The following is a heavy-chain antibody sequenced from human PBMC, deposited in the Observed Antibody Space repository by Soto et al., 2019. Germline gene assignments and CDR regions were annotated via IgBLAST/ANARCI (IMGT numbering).Heavy chain of an antibody. Sequence: SETLSLTCAVSGGSISSGGYSWSWIRQPPGKGLEWIGYIYHSGSTYYNPSLKSRVTISVDTSKNQFSLKLSSVTAADTAVYYCARDHRDSSGYYSKGSGPHYYYGMDVWGQGTTVTVSS. CDR3: ARDHRDSSGYYSKGSGPHYYYGMDV. V-gene: IGHV4-30-2*01. J-gene: IGHJ6*02. CDR2: IYHSGST. D-gene: IGHD3-22*01. CDR1: GGSISSGGYS.